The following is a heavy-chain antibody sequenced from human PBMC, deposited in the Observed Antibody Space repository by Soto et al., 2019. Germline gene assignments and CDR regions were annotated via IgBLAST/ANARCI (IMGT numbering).Heavy chain of an antibody. D-gene: IGHD6-19*01. J-gene: IGHJ4*02. CDR1: GGTFSSYA. Sequence: SVKVSCKASGGTFSSYAISWVRQAPGQGLEWMGGIIPIFGTANYAQKFQGRVTITADESTSTAYMELSSLRSEDTAVYYCARAGAVGQWPPCYFDYWGQGTLVTVSS. CDR2: IIPIFGTA. V-gene: IGHV1-69*13. CDR3: ARAGAVGQWPPCYFDY.